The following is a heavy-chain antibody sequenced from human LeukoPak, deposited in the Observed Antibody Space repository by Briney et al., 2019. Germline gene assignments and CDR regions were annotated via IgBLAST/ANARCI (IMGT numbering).Heavy chain of an antibody. CDR2: ISAYNGNT. Sequence: ASVKVSCKASGYIFISYGITRVRQAPGQGLEWMGWISAYNGNTNYAQKLQGRVTMTTDTSTSTAYMELRSLRSDDTAVYYCARGIKAYEVDYWGQGTLVTVSS. CDR3: ARGIKAYEVDY. V-gene: IGHV1-18*01. CDR1: GYIFISYG. D-gene: IGHD5-12*01. J-gene: IGHJ4*02.